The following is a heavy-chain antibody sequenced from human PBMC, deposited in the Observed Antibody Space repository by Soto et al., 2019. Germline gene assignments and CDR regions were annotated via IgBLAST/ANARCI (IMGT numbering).Heavy chain of an antibody. J-gene: IGHJ6*02. V-gene: IGHV1-2*02. Sequence: QVQLVQSGAEVKKPGASVKVSCKASGYTFTGYYMHWVRQAPGQGLEWMGWINPNSGGTNYAQKFQGRVTMTRDTSISTAYMELSSLRSDDTAVYYCARDQSRGRRYYYYGMDVWGQGTTVTVSS. CDR1: GYTFTGYY. CDR2: INPNSGGT. CDR3: ARDQSRGRRYYYYGMDV.